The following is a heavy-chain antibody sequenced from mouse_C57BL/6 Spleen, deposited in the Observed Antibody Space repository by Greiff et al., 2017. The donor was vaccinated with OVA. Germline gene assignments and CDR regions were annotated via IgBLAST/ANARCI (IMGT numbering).Heavy chain of an antibody. J-gene: IGHJ4*01. CDR3: ARRQLRPYYYAMDY. D-gene: IGHD3-2*02. Sequence: VKLQQPGAELVMPGASVKLSCKASGYTFTSYWMHWVKQRPGQGLEWIGEIDPSDSYTNYNQKFKGKSTLTVDKSSSTAYMQLSSLTSEDSAVYYCARRQLRPYYYAMDYWGQGTSVTVSS. CDR1: GYTFTSYW. V-gene: IGHV1-69*01. CDR2: IDPSDSYT.